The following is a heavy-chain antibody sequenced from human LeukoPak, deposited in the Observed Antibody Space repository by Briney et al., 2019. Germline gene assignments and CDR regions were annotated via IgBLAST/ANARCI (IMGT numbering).Heavy chain of an antibody. CDR3: AHDSWDD. V-gene: IGHV3-7*01. Sequence: PGGSLRLSCAASGFTFTTYWMSWVRQAPGKGLEWVANIKQDGTEKYYVDSVKGRFTISRDNSKNTLYVQMNSLRAEDTAVYYCAHDSWDDWGKGTTVTVSS. D-gene: IGHD2-2*01. CDR2: IKQDGTEK. CDR1: GFTFTTYW. J-gene: IGHJ6*04.